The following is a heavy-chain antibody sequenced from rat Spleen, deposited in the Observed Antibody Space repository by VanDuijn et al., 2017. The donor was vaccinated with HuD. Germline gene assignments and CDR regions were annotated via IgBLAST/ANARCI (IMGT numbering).Heavy chain of an antibody. V-gene: IGHV5-25*01. J-gene: IGHJ2*01. CDR1: GFTFSDFY. CDR2: ISTGGGKT. CDR3: VRHGYTRYYFDY. Sequence: EVQLVESDGGLVQPGRSLKLSCAASGFTFSDFYMTWVRQAPTKSLDWVASISTGGGKTYYRDSVEGRFTVSRDNTKSTLYLQMDSLKSEDTASYYCVRHGYTRYYFDYWGQGVMVTVSS. D-gene: IGHD1-9*01.